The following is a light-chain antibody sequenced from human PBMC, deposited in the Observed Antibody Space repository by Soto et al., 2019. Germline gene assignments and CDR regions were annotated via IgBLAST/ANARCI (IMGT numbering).Light chain of an antibody. CDR2: GAS. J-gene: IGKJ2*01. CDR1: QRVNSSY. CDR3: QQYVNSPVT. Sequence: EIVLTQSPDTLYLSPGEGATLSCRASQRVNSSYLAWYQQKPGQAPRLLISGASDRATGVPARVSGSAYGTDFTLTISRLEPEDFAVYYCQQYVNSPVTFGQGTKLQIK. V-gene: IGKV3-20*01.